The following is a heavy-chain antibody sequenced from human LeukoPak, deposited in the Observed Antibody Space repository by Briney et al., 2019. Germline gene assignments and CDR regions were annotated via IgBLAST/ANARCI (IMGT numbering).Heavy chain of an antibody. Sequence: SVSASREASGDTFSSYAFIWVRQAPGQGLEWMGGIIPIFGTSDYAQRFQDRVTITADESTSTVYMELSSLRSDDTAMYYCARDRDKHFYRGFDYLRERRMVTVSS. CDR1: GDTFSSYA. V-gene: IGHV1-69*13. J-gene: IGHJ4*02. CDR2: IIPIFGTS. CDR3: ARDRDKHFYRGFDY. D-gene: IGHD2/OR15-2a*01.